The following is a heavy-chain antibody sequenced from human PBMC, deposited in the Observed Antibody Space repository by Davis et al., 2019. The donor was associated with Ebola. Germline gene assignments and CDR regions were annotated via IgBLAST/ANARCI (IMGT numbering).Heavy chain of an antibody. J-gene: IGHJ4*02. CDR2: ISYDGSNK. CDR1: GFTFSSYG. D-gene: IGHD2-2*01. V-gene: IGHV3-30*18. Sequence: GESLKISCAASGFTFSSYGMHWVRQAPGKGLEWVAVISYDGSNKYYADSVKGRFTISRDNSKNTLYLQMNSLRAEDTAVYYCAKGTLPAAVPEIDYWGQGTLVTVSS. CDR3: AKGTLPAAVPEIDY.